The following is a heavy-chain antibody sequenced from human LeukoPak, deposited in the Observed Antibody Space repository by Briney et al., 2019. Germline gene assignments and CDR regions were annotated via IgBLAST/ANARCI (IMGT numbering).Heavy chain of an antibody. CDR2: IYTSGST. D-gene: IGHD3-3*01. V-gene: IGHV4-4*07. CDR1: GGSISSYY. Sequence: SETLSLTCTVSGGSISSYYWSWIRQPAGKGLEWIGRIYTSGSTNYNPSLKSRVTMSVDRSKNQFSLKLSSVTAADTAVYYCARGVLRFLEWLPYYMDVWGKGTTVTVSS. J-gene: IGHJ6*03. CDR3: ARGVLRFLEWLPYYMDV.